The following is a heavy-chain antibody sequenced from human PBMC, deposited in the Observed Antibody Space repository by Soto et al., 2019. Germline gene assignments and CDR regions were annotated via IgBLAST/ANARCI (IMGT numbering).Heavy chain of an antibody. J-gene: IGHJ2*01. D-gene: IGHD3-16*01. CDR1: GFIFSDYA. Sequence: EAQLLESGGGLARPGGSLKLSCVASGFIFSDYAMTWIRQAPGKGLEWVATISATGGNIEYRESLKGRFTISRDNSKKMVYLQINGLTADDTAVYYCAKVAGGLGYFDRWGRGNLVTVSS. CDR2: ISATGGNI. V-gene: IGHV3-23*01. CDR3: AKVAGGLGYFDR.